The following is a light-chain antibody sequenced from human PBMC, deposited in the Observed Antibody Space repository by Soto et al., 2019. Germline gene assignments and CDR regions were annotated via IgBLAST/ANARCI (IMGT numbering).Light chain of an antibody. CDR1: QSISSW. J-gene: IGKJ1*01. Sequence: DIPMTQSPSTLSASVGDRVTITCRASQSISSWLAWYQQKPGRAPKLLIYKASSLETGVPSRFSGSGSGTEFTLIIISLQPDDFASYYCQQYGSSSPWTFGQGTKVEIK. CDR2: KAS. CDR3: QQYGSSSPWT. V-gene: IGKV1-5*03.